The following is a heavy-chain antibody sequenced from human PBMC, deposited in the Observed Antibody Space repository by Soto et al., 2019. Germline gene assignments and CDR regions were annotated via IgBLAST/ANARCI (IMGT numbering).Heavy chain of an antibody. V-gene: IGHV4-34*01. D-gene: IGHD1-26*01. CDR3: ARARRSYSDYFDY. J-gene: IGHJ4*02. CDR2: INHSGST. Sequence: QVQLQQWGAGLLKPSETLSLTCAVYGGSFSGYYWSWIRQPPGKGLEWIGEINHSGSTNYNSSLKSRVTISVDTSKNQFSLKLSSVTAADAAVYYCARARRSYSDYFDYWGQGTLVTVSS. CDR1: GGSFSGYY.